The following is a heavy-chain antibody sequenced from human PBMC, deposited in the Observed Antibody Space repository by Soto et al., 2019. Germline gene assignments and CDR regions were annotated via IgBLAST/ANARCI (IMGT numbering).Heavy chain of an antibody. V-gene: IGHV3-74*01. D-gene: IGHD2-15*01. CDR2: INTDGSDI. J-gene: IGHJ4*02. CDR3: VRDLSGPDY. CDR1: GFTFSSFW. Sequence: GGSLRLSCAASGFTFSSFWMHWVRQAPGKGLVWVSRINTDGSDISYADSVKGRFTISRDNAKNTLYLQMNSLRAEDTAVYYCVRDLSGPDYWGQGTLVTVPQ.